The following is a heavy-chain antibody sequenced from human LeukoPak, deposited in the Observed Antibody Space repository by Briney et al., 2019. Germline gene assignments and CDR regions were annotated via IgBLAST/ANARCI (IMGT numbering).Heavy chain of an antibody. D-gene: IGHD3-22*01. J-gene: IGHJ4*02. CDR1: GGSISSYY. V-gene: IGHV4-4*07. CDR3: AREADYDSSGYYLDYFDY. CDR2: IYTSGST. Sequence: PSETLSLTCTVSGGSISSYYWSWIRQPPGKGLEWIGRIYTSGSTNYNPSLKSRVTMSVDTSKNQFSLKLSSVTAADTAVYYCAREADYDSSGYYLDYFDYWGQGILVTVSS.